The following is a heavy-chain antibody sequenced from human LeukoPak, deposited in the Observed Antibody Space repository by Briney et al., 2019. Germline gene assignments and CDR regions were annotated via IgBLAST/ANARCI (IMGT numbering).Heavy chain of an antibody. D-gene: IGHD3-16*01. CDR3: ARGRVFESIPDC. V-gene: IGHV3-23*01. CDR1: GFTFSSYW. J-gene: IGHJ4*02. Sequence: PGGSLRLSCAASGFTFSSYWMSWVRQAPGKGLEWVSGISGGGGTIYYADSVKGRFTISRDSSENTLYLHMNNLRVDDTAIYYCARGRVFESIPDCWGQGILVTVSS. CDR2: ISGGGGTI.